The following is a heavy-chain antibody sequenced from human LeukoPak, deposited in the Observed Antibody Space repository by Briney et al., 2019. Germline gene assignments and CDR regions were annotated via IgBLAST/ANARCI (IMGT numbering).Heavy chain of an antibody. V-gene: IGHV3-49*03. Sequence: GGSLRLSCTASGFPFGDYLMSWFRQAPGKGLEGIGFISGGTTEYAASVKGRFTISRDDSTSIAYLQMNSLTTEDTAVYYCSRGSGWLSVYWGQGTLVTVSS. CDR2: ISGGTT. J-gene: IGHJ4*02. CDR1: GFPFGDYL. CDR3: SRGSGWLSVY. D-gene: IGHD6-19*01.